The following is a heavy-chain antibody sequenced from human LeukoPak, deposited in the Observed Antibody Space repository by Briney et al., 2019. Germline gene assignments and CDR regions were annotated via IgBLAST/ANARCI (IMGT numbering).Heavy chain of an antibody. CDR1: GGSINSYY. CDR2: IYYRGST. J-gene: IGHJ4*02. Sequence: SETLSLTCTVAGGSINSYYWSWIRQPPGKGLEWIGYIYYRGSTNYKPSLKSRVSILVDKSKNKFSLQLSSVTSADTAVYYCARVGDGYNYGGYFDYWGQGTLVTVSS. V-gene: IGHV4-59*01. CDR3: ARVGDGYNYGGYFDY. D-gene: IGHD5-24*01.